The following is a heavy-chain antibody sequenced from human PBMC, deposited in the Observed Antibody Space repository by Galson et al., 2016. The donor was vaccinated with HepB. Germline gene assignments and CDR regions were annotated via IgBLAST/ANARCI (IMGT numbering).Heavy chain of an antibody. CDR1: GGTFSNFA. D-gene: IGHD3-10*01. Sequence: SVKVSCKASGGTFSNFAISWLRQAPGQGLEWLGGISPLFGATNYAQQFQGRVTITADKSTTTVYMDLSSLRSEDTAVYYCARGGVITMVRGVMPGWFDPWGQGTLVTVSS. CDR2: ISPLFGAT. CDR3: ARGGVITMVRGVMPGWFDP. V-gene: IGHV1-69*06. J-gene: IGHJ5*02.